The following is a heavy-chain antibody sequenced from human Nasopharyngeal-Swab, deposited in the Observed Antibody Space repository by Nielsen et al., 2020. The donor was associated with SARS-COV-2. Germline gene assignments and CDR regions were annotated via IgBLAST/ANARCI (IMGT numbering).Heavy chain of an antibody. CDR3: ARDEGRGLLTGFLKNWFDP. CDR2: INPSGGST. Sequence: ASVKVSCKASGYTFTSYYMHWVRQDPGQGLEWMGIINPSGGSTSYAQKFQGRVTMTRDTSTSTVYMELSSLRSEDTAVYYCARDEGRGLLTGFLKNWFDPWGQGTLVTVSS. J-gene: IGHJ5*02. CDR1: GYTFTSYY. D-gene: IGHD1-26*01. V-gene: IGHV1-46*01.